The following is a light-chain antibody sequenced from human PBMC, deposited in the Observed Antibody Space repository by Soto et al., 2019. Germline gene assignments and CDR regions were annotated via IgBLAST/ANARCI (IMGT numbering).Light chain of an antibody. V-gene: IGKV3-15*01. Sequence: EIVLAQSPATLSLSPGERATLSCRASQSVGDNLAWYQQRPGQAPRLLIYGASTRATGIPARFSGSGSGTEFTVSISSLHSEDFAVCYRKQYSNWPALTCSGGT. CDR2: GAS. CDR1: QSVGDN. J-gene: IGKJ4*01. CDR3: KQYSNWPALT.